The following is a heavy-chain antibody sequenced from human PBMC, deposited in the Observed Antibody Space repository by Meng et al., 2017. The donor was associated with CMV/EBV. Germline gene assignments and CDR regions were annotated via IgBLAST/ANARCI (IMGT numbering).Heavy chain of an antibody. Sequence: ETLSLTCAASGFTVSSNYMSWVRQAPGKGLEWVSVIYSGGSTYYADSVKGRCTISRDNSKNTLYLQMNSLRAEDTAVYYCARDKRGRYCSGGSCSPLDAFDIWGQGTMVTVSS. CDR2: IYSGGST. V-gene: IGHV3-53*01. CDR1: GFTVSSNY. CDR3: ARDKRGRYCSGGSCSPLDAFDI. D-gene: IGHD2-15*01. J-gene: IGHJ3*02.